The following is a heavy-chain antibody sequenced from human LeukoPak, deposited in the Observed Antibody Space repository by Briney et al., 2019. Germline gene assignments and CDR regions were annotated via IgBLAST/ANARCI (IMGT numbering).Heavy chain of an antibody. CDR2: ISSSGNAI. CDR3: ARGRTVTYE. V-gene: IGHV3-48*03. CDR1: GFPFSSYE. D-gene: IGHD4-17*01. Sequence: AGGSLRLSCAASGFPFSSYEMNWVRQAPGKGLEWVSYISSSGNAIYYADSVKGRFTISRDNAKNSLYLQMNSLRAEDTAVYYCARGRTVTYEWGQGTLVTVSS. J-gene: IGHJ4*02.